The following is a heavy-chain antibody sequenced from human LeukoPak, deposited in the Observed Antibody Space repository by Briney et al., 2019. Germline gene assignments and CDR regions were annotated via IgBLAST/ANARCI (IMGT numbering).Heavy chain of an antibody. CDR3: ARDIAVAGNYFDY. CDR1: GFTFSNYW. CDR2: INSDMSGT. J-gene: IGHJ4*02. Sequence: PGGSLRLSCAASGFTFSNYWMHWVRQAPGKGLVWVSRINSDMSGTNYADSVKGRFTISRDNAKSTLYLQMNSLRAEDTAVYYCARDIAVAGNYFDYWGQGTLVTVSS. V-gene: IGHV3-74*01. D-gene: IGHD6-19*01.